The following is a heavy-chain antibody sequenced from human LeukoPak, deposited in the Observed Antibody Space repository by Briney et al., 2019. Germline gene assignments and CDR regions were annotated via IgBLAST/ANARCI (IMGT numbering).Heavy chain of an antibody. CDR3: ARETETRFDP. D-gene: IGHD2-21*02. CDR1: GFTFSSYE. J-gene: IGHJ5*02. V-gene: IGHV3-48*03. Sequence: PGGSLRLSCAASGFTFSSYEMNWVRQTPGKGLEWVSYISSSGSTIYYADSVKDRFTISRDNAKNSLYLQMNSLRAEDTAVYYCARETETRFDPWGQGTLVTVSS. CDR2: ISSSGSTI.